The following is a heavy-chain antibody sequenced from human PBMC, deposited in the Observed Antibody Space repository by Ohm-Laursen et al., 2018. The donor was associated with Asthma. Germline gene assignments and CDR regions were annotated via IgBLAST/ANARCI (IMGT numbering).Heavy chain of an antibody. V-gene: IGHV3-21*01. D-gene: IGHD1-26*01. CDR1: GYTFSRYS. Sequence: GSLRLSCAASGYTFSRYSIHWVRQIPGKGLEWVASISTASTFIYYADSVRGRFTNSRDNARNSVYLQMNSLRAEDTALYYCARIGPEWELPGREYSLHHWGEGTLVTVSS. CDR3: ARIGPEWELPGREYSLHH. CDR2: ISTASTFI. J-gene: IGHJ1*01.